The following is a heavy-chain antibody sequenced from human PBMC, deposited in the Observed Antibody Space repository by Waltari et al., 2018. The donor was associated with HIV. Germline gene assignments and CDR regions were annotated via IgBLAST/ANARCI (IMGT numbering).Heavy chain of an antibody. V-gene: IGHV3-21*01. CDR2: ISSSSSYI. J-gene: IGHJ4*02. CDR1: GFTFSSYS. Sequence: EVQLVESGGGLVKPGGSLRLSCAASGFTFSSYSMNWVRQAPGKGLEWVSSISSSSSYIYYADSVKGRFTISRDNAKNSLYLQMNSLRAEDTAVYYCARYYDILTGYSGYFDYWGQGTLVTVSS. D-gene: IGHD3-9*01. CDR3: ARYYDILTGYSGYFDY.